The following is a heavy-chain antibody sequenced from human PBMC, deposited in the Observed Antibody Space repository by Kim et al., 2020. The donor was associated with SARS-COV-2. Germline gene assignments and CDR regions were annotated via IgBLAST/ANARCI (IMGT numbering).Heavy chain of an antibody. CDR3: ARGGSLSRGYSYGTPDFDY. D-gene: IGHD5-18*01. J-gene: IGHJ4*02. Sequence: ASVKVSCKASGYTFTSYGISWVRQAPGQGLEWMGWISAYNGNTNYAQKLQGRVTMTTDTSTSTAYMELRSLRSDDTAVYYCARGGSLSRGYSYGTPDFDYWGQGTLVTVSS. CDR2: ISAYNGNT. V-gene: IGHV1-18*01. CDR1: GYTFTSYG.